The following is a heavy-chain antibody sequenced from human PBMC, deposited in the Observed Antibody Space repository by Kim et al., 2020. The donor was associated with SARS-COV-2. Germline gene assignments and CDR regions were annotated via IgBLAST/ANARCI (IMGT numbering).Heavy chain of an antibody. V-gene: IGHV3-33*01. D-gene: IGHD5-12*01. J-gene: IGHJ1*01. CDR3: ARDGGYSGFGYFQH. Sequence: GGSLRLSCAASGFTFSSYGMHWVRQAPGKGLEWVSVIWDDGSNKYYADSVKGRFTISRDNTKNTLYLQMNRLRAEDTAVYYCARDGGYSGFGYFQHWGQGTLVTVSS. CDR1: GFTFSSYG. CDR2: IWDDGSNK.